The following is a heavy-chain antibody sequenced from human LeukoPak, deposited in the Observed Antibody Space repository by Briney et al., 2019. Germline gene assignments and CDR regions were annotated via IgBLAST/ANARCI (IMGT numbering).Heavy chain of an antibody. D-gene: IGHD3-3*01. CDR3: VRAWSGYFQY. CDR1: GGSITGGGYS. V-gene: IGHV4-30-2*01. Sequence: SGTLSLTCDVSGGSITGGGYSWHWIWQPPGKGLELIGYIYNTGTTYYTPSLMSRVTISVDGSKQQFSLRLSSVTAADTAVYYCVRAWSGYFQYWGPGALVTVSS. CDR2: IYNTGTT. J-gene: IGHJ1*01.